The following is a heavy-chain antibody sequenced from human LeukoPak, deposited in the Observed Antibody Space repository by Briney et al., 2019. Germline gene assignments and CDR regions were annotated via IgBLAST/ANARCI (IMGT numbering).Heavy chain of an antibody. V-gene: IGHV1-2*02. CDR2: INPNSGGT. CDR1: GYTFTGYY. J-gene: IGHJ4*02. D-gene: IGHD2-2*01. CDR3: TRGYCSSTSCYYYFDY. Sequence: ASVKVSCKASGYTFTGYYMHWVRQAPGQGLEWMGWINPNSGGTNYAQKFQGRVTMTRDTSISTAYMELSRLRSDDTAVYYCTRGYCSSTSCYYYFDYWGQGTLVTVSS.